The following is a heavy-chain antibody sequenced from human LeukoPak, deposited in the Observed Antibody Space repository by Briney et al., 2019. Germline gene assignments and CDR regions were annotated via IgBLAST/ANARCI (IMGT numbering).Heavy chain of an antibody. CDR3: ARTSSSSSGYYYYMDV. J-gene: IGHJ6*03. D-gene: IGHD6-6*01. V-gene: IGHV4-31*03. CDR1: GGSISSGGYY. CDR2: IYYSGST. Sequence: SETLSLTCTVSGGSISSGGYYWSWIRQHPGKGLEWIGYIYYSGSTYYNPSLKSRVTISVDTSKNQFSLKLSSVTAADTAVYYCARTSSSSSGYYYYMDVWGKGTTVTVSS.